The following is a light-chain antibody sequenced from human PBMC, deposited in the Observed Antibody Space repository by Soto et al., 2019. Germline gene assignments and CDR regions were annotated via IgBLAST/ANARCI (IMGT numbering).Light chain of an antibody. CDR1: TTDIGAYDF. V-gene: IGLV2-8*01. Sequence: QSVLTQPPSAPGSPGPSVAISGTGTTTDIGAYDFVSWYQQHPGQAPKLLICEVNTTPSGVPDRSSGSKSGNTASLTVSVRQAEDEADYYCSSHGGNSPYVFGTGIKDTVL. CDR2: EVN. CDR3: SSHGGNSPYV. J-gene: IGLJ1*01.